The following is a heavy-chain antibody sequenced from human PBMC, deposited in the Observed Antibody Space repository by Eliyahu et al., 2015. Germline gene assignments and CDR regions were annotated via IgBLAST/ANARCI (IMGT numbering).Heavy chain of an antibody. CDR1: SSYG. J-gene: IGHJ4*02. D-gene: IGHD6-13*01. V-gene: IGHV3-33*01. CDR2: IWYDGSNK. CDR3: AREDIVGSSWYLDY. Sequence: SSYGMHWVRQAPGKGLEWVAVIWYDGSNKYYADSVKGRFTISRDNSKNTLYLQMNSLRAEDTAVYYCAREDIVGSSWYLDYWGQGTLVTVSS.